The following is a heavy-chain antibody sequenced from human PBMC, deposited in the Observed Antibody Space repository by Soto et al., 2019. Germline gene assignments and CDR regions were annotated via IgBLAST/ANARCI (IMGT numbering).Heavy chain of an antibody. Sequence: QITLMESGPTLVNPTQTLTLICTFSGFSLTTTGVGVGWIRQPPGKALEWLAIIYWDDDKRYSPSPKNRLSMTHDTSRHQVVLTMTNVDPVDTGTYYCVPIEITYRGVERIHAFDVWGQGTMVTVSS. CDR3: VPIEITYRGVERIHAFDV. J-gene: IGHJ3*01. CDR2: IYWDDDK. V-gene: IGHV2-5*04. CDR1: GFSLTTTGVG. D-gene: IGHD3-10*01.